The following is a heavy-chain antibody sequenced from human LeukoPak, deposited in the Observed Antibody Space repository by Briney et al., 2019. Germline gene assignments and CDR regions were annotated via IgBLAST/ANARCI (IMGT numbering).Heavy chain of an antibody. D-gene: IGHD1-26*01. CDR3: ARRPIVGATTGFDY. J-gene: IGHJ4*02. CDR2: VFYNGAT. CDR1: GGSISSSIYY. Sequence: PSETLSLTCIVSGGSISSSIYYWAWVRQPPGKGLEWIGTVFYNGATQYSPSLRSRVTISIDTSTNQFSLKLTSVTAADTALYYCARRPIVGATTGFDYWGQGTLVTVSS. V-gene: IGHV4-39*07.